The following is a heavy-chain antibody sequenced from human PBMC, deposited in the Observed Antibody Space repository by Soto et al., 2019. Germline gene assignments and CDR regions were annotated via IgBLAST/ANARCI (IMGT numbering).Heavy chain of an antibody. CDR3: ARRYGSAIDY. Sequence: QVQLQESGPGLVKPSETLSLTCTVSGGTISSWYWSWIRQPPGKGLEWIGYIYYSGSTNCNPSLKSRVTISVDTSKNQFSLKLRSVTAAETAVYYCARRYGSAIDYWGQGTLVTVSS. V-gene: IGHV4-59*08. J-gene: IGHJ4*02. D-gene: IGHD1-26*01. CDR2: IYYSGST. CDR1: GGTISSWY.